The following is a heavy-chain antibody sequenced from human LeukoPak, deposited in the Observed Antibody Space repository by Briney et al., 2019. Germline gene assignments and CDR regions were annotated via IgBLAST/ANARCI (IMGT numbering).Heavy chain of an antibody. V-gene: IGHV6-1*01. CDR3: ARDLGADYYYYYGMDV. Sequence: SQTLSLTCAISGDSVSSNSAAWNWIRQSPSRGLEWLGGTYYRSKWYNDYAVSVKSRITINPDTSKNQFSLQLNSVTPEDTAVYYCARDLGADYYYYYGMDVWGQGTTVTVSS. J-gene: IGHJ6*02. CDR1: GDSVSSNSAA. D-gene: IGHD3-16*01. CDR2: TYYRSKWYN.